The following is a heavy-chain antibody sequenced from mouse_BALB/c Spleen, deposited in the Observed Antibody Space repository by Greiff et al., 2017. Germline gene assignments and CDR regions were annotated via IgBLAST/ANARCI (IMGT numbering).Heavy chain of an antibody. CDR2: INSNGGST. CDR1: GFTFSSYG. D-gene: IGHD2-1*01. J-gene: IGHJ4*01. V-gene: IGHV5-6-3*01. Sequence: EVQLQESGGGLVQPGGSLKLSCAASGFTFSSYGMSWVRQTPDKRLELVATINSNGGSTYYPDSVKGRFTISRDNAKNTLYLQMSSLKSEDTAMYYCARVYGNYAYAMDDWGQGTSVTVSS. CDR3: ARVYGNYAYAMDD.